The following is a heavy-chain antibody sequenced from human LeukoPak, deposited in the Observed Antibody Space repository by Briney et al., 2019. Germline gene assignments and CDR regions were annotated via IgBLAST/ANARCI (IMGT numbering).Heavy chain of an antibody. CDR3: ARVDSSGITDY. Sequence: SETLSLTCTVSGGSINSYYWSWIRQPPGKGLEWIGYIFYSGSTSYNPSLKSRVTISVDTSKNQSSLKLNSVTAADTAVYYCARVDSSGITDYWGQGTLVTVSS. J-gene: IGHJ4*02. D-gene: IGHD6-19*01. CDR2: IFYSGST. V-gene: IGHV4-59*01. CDR1: GGSINSYY.